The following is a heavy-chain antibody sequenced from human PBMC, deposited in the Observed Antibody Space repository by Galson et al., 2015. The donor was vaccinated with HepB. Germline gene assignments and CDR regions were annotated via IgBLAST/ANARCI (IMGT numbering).Heavy chain of an antibody. CDR2: TYYRSKWYN. V-gene: IGHV6-1*01. D-gene: IGHD3-10*01. CDR3: VGVWFGELLIPDYYYYGMDV. J-gene: IGHJ6*02. CDR1: GDSVSSNSAA. Sequence: CAISGDSVSSNSAAWNWIRQSPSRGLEWLGRTYYRSKWYNDYAVSVKSRITINPDTSKNQFSLQLNSVTPEDTAVYYCVGVWFGELLIPDYYYYGMDVWGQGTTVTVSS.